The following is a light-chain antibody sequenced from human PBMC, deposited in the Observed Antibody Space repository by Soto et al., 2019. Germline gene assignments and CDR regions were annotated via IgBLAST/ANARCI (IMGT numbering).Light chain of an antibody. V-gene: IGLV2-14*01. CDR2: EVS. CDR1: SRDVCDYNF. Sequence: QSVLTQPASVSGSPGQLITISCTGTSRDVCDYNFVSWYRQHPDKVPKLMIFEVSNRPSGVSNRFSGSKSGNSASLTISGLQDEDEADDYCSSDTSVSTPYVFGTGTKVTVL. CDR3: SSDTSVSTPYV. J-gene: IGLJ1*01.